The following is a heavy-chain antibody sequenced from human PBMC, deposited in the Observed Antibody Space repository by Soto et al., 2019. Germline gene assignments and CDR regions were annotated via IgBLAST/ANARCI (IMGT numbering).Heavy chain of an antibody. CDR1: GGSISSGGYS. D-gene: IGHD5-18*01. CDR2: IYYTGST. V-gene: IGHV4-61*08. CDR3: ARASNKRGYSYGPDY. Sequence: SETLSLTCAVSGGSISSGGYSWSWIRQPPGKGLEWIAYIYYTGSTNYNPSLKSRVTISIDTSKNQFSLKLRSVTAADTAVYYCARASNKRGYSYGPDYWGQGPLVTVSS. J-gene: IGHJ4*02.